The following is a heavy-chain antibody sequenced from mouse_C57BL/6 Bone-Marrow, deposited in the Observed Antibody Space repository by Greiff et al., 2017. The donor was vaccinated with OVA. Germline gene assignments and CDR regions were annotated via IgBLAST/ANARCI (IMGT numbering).Heavy chain of an antibody. V-gene: IGHV1-5*01. Sequence: EVQVVESGTVLARPGASVKMSCKTSGYTFTSYWMHWVKQRPGQGLEWIGAIYPGNSDTSYNQKFKGKAKLTAVTSASTAYMELSSLTNEDSAVYYCTRSYAPEGFAYWGQGTLVTVSA. CDR3: TRSYAPEGFAY. D-gene: IGHD2-14*01. CDR1: GYTFTSYW. CDR2: IYPGNSDT. J-gene: IGHJ3*01.